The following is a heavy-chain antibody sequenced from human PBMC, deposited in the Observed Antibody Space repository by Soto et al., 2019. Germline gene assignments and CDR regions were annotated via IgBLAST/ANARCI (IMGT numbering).Heavy chain of an antibody. Sequence: GASVKVSCKASGYTFTSYYMHWVRQAPGQVLEWMGRINPSGGSTGYAQKFQGRVTMTRNTSISTAYMELSSLRSEDTAVYYCARASSSWYGFGAFDIWGQGTMVTVSS. CDR2: INPSGGST. D-gene: IGHD6-13*01. V-gene: IGHV1-46*01. CDR3: ARASSSWYGFGAFDI. CDR1: GYTFTSYY. J-gene: IGHJ3*02.